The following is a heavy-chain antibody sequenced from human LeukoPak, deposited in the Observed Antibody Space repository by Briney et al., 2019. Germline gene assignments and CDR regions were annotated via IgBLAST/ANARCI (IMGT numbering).Heavy chain of an antibody. Sequence: SETLPLTCTVSGGSISSGSYYWSWIRQPAGKGLEWIGRIYTSGSTNYNPSLRSRVTISVDTSKNQSSLKLSSVTAADTAVYYCASSSGYSYGYEYDYWGQGTLVTVSS. CDR1: GGSISSGSYY. CDR2: IYTSGST. J-gene: IGHJ4*02. D-gene: IGHD5-18*01. CDR3: ASSSGYSYGYEYDY. V-gene: IGHV4-61*02.